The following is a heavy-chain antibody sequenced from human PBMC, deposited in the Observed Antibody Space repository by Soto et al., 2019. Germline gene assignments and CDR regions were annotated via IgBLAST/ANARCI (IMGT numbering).Heavy chain of an antibody. V-gene: IGHV1-69*13. CDR3: ASPAAVFYYYYSGMDV. J-gene: IGHJ6*04. Sequence: ASVKVSCKASGGTFSSYAISWVRQAPGQGLEWMGGIIPIFGTANYAQKFQGRVTITADESTSTAYMELSSLRSEDTAVYYCASPAAVFYYYYSGMDVWGKGTTVT. CDR2: IIPIFGTA. CDR1: GGTFSSYA. D-gene: IGHD2-2*01.